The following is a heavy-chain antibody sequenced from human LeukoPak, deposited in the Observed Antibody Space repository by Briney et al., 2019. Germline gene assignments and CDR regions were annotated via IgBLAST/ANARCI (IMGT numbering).Heavy chain of an antibody. Sequence: SETLSLTCTVSGGSISSGSYYWSWIRQPAGKGLEWIGRIYTSGSTNYNPSLKSRVTISVDTSKNQFSLKLSSVTAADTAVYYCARGTTYNQYYYDSSAYYSFDYWGQGTLVTVSS. J-gene: IGHJ4*02. V-gene: IGHV4-61*02. CDR1: GGSISSGSYY. CDR3: ARGTTYNQYYYDSSAYYSFDY. D-gene: IGHD3-22*01. CDR2: IYTSGST.